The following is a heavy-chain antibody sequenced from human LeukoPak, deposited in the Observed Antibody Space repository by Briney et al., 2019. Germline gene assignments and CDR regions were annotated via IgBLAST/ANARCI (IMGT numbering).Heavy chain of an antibody. J-gene: IGHJ6*03. CDR1: GFTFSSYW. V-gene: IGHV3-7*03. D-gene: IGHD2/OR15-2a*01. Sequence: GGSLRLSCAASGFTFSSYWMSWVRQAPGKGLEWVANIKQDGSEKYYVDSVKGRFTISRDNAKNSLYLQMNSLRAEDTAVYYCARVLWNYYYYYMDVWGKGTTVTISS. CDR2: IKQDGSEK. CDR3: ARVLWNYYYYYMDV.